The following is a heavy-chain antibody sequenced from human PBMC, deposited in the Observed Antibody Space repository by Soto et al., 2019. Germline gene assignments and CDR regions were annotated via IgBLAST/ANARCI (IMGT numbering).Heavy chain of an antibody. CDR2: IYSDGRT. Sequence: DVQLVETGGGLIQPGGSLRLSRATSGFIVSRSYMSWVRQAPGKGLEWVSVIYSDGRTYYADSVKGRFTISRDNSKNTLYLQMNSLSAEDTAVYCFARCSGWYGQCYFDCWGQGTLVTVSS. J-gene: IGHJ4*02. CDR3: ARCSGWYGQCYFDC. CDR1: GFIVSRSY. D-gene: IGHD6-13*01. V-gene: IGHV3-53*02.